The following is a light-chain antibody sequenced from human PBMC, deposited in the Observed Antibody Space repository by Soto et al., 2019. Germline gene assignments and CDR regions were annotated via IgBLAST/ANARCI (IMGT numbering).Light chain of an antibody. Sequence: EIVMTQSPATLSVYPGERATLSCRASQTITSSLAWYQQKPGQPPRLLIHTASSRATGIPARFSGSGSRTDFTLTISSLEPEDIAVYYCQERSRWPRATFGGGTKVEIK. V-gene: IGKV3-11*01. J-gene: IGKJ4*01. CDR3: QERSRWPRAT. CDR1: QTITSS. CDR2: TAS.